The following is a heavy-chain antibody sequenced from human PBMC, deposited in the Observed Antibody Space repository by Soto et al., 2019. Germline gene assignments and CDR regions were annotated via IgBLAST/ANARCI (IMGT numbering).Heavy chain of an antibody. D-gene: IGHD6-19*01. CDR1: GYTFTSYG. Sequence: QVQLVQSGAEVKKPGASVKVSCKASGYTFTSYGISWVRQAPGQGLEWMGWISAYNGNTNYAQKPQGRVTMTPDTSPSTAYMDLSSLRSDDPAVCSCASAPVAGTYFDYWGQGTLVTVSS. V-gene: IGHV1-18*01. J-gene: IGHJ4*02. CDR2: ISAYNGNT. CDR3: ASAPVAGTYFDY.